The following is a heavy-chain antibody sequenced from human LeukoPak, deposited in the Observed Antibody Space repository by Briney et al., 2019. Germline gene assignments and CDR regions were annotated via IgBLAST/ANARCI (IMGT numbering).Heavy chain of an antibody. CDR1: GFTFSSYE. V-gene: IGHV3-48*03. J-gene: IGHJ4*02. CDR3: AREYDLVTGLDY. CDR2: ISSSGSTI. D-gene: IGHD3-9*01. Sequence: AGGSLRLSCAASGFTFSSYEMTWVRQAPGKGLEWVSYISSSGSTIYYADSVKGRFTVSRDTSKSTLFLQVNSVRLEDTAIYYCAREYDLVTGLDYWGQGTLVTVSS.